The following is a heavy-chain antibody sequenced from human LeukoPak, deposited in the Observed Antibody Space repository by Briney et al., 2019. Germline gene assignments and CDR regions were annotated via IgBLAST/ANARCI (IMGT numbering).Heavy chain of an antibody. V-gene: IGHV4-34*01. CDR2: INHSGST. J-gene: IGHJ4*02. CDR1: GGSFSGYY. D-gene: IGHD6-13*01. CDR3: ARKDSSSCIDY. Sequence: PSETLSLTCAVYGGSFSGYYWSWIRQPPGKGLEWIGEINHSGSTNYNPSLKSRVTISVDTSKNQFSLKLGSVTAADTAVYYCARKDSSSCIDYWGQGTLVTVSS.